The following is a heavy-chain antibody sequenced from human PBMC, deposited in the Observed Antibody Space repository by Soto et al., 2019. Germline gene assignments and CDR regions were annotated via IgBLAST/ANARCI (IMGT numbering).Heavy chain of an antibody. V-gene: IGHV1-2*02. J-gene: IGHJ6*02. D-gene: IGHD6-19*01. CDR2: INPNSGGT. Sequence: QVQLVQSGAEVKKPGASVKVSGKASGYTFTDYYMHWVRQAPGQGLEWMGWINPNSGGTNYAQKFQGRVTMTRDTSISTAYMELNRLRSDDTAVYYCARDQSPSSGWPGMDVWGQGTTVTVSS. CDR3: ARDQSPSSGWPGMDV. CDR1: GYTFTDYY.